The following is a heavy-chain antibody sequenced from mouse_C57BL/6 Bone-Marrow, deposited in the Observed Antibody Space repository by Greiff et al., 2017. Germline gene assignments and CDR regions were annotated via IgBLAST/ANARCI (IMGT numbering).Heavy chain of an antibody. J-gene: IGHJ1*03. CDR3: ARGESTSMFNWYFDV. CDR1: GYTFTDYY. CDR2: IYPGSGNT. Sequence: VQLKQSGAELVRPGASVKLSCKASGYTFTDYYINWVKQRPGQGLEWIARIYPGSGNTYYNEKFKGKATLTAEKSYSTAYMQLSSLTSADSAVYFCARGESTSMFNWYFDVWGTGTTVTVSS. V-gene: IGHV1-76*01.